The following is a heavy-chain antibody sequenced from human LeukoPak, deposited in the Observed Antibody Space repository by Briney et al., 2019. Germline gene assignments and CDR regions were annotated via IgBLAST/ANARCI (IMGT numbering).Heavy chain of an antibody. CDR3: ARDLGTIFPMDV. Sequence: PSETLSLTCTVSGGSISSGGYYWSWIRQHPGKGLEWIGYIYYSGSTYYNPSLKSRVTISVDTSKNQFSLKLSSVTAADTAVYYCARDLGTIFPMDVWGQGTTVTVSS. J-gene: IGHJ6*02. D-gene: IGHD1-1*01. V-gene: IGHV4-31*03. CDR1: GGSISSGGYY. CDR2: IYYSGST.